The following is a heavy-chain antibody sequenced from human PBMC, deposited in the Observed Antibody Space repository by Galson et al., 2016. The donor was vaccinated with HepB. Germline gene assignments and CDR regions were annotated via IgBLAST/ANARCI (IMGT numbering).Heavy chain of an antibody. V-gene: IGHV3-33*01. D-gene: IGHD2-15*01. J-gene: IGHJ4*02. Sequence: SLRLSCAVSGFTSSSYGMHWVRQAPGKGLEWVAVIWYDGSNKYYADSVKGRFTISRDISKNTVYLQMNTLRAEDTAVYYWARDLRPGIVFYWGQGTLVTVSS. CDR3: ARDLRPGIVFY. CDR2: IWYDGSNK. CDR1: GFTSSSYG.